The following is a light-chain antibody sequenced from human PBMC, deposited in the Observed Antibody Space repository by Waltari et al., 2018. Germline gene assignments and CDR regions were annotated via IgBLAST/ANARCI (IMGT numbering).Light chain of an antibody. V-gene: IGLV1-44*01. J-gene: IGLJ3*02. Sequence: QSVLTQPPSASGTPGQRVTISCSGSSLNIGRNTVNWYRQFPGTAPKPLIYNNDHRPPGVPARFSGSKSGTSASLAISGLQSEHEADYYCAAWDDSLNGPVFGGGTKLTVL. CDR3: AAWDDSLNGPV. CDR1: SLNIGRNT. CDR2: NND.